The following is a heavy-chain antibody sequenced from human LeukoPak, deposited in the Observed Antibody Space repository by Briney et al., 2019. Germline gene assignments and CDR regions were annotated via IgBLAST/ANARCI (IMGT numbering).Heavy chain of an antibody. CDR3: ARGGGYCSSTSCYTSVSNYYYYGMDV. V-gene: IGHV4-59*12. D-gene: IGHD2-2*02. CDR2: IYYSGST. Sequence: SETLSLTCTVSGGSISSYYWSWIRQPPGKGLEWIGYIYYSGSTNYNPSLKSRVTISVDTSKNQFSLKLSSVTAADTAVYYCARGGGYCSSTSCYTSVSNYYYYGMDVWGQGTTVTVSS. CDR1: GGSISSYY. J-gene: IGHJ6*02.